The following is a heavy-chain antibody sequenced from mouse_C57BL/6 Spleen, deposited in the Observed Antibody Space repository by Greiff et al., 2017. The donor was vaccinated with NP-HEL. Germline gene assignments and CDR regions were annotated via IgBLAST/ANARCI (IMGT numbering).Heavy chain of an antibody. CDR3: ARGDYADY. Sequence: EVQGVESGGGLVKPGGSLKLSCAASGFTFSSYAMSWVRQTPEKRLEWVATISDGGSYTYYPDNVKGRFTISRDNAKNNLYLQMSHLKSEDTAMYYCARGDYADYWGQGTTLTVSS. CDR2: ISDGGSYT. J-gene: IGHJ2*01. V-gene: IGHV5-4*01. D-gene: IGHD2-4*01. CDR1: GFTFSSYA.